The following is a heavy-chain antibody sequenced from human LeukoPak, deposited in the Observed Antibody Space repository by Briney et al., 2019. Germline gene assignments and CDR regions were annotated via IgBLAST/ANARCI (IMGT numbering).Heavy chain of an antibody. CDR1: GGSISSTSYY. Sequence: SETLSLTCTVSGGSISSTSYYWGWIRQPPGKGLEWIGTIYYSGNTYYNPSLRSRGTISVDTSKNQVSLKLSSVTAANTSVYYCARDSCGGSSTSCYGEGFDFWGQGTLVTVSS. CDR2: IYYSGNT. CDR3: ARDSCGGSSTSCYGEGFDF. V-gene: IGHV4-39*02. J-gene: IGHJ4*02. D-gene: IGHD2-2*01.